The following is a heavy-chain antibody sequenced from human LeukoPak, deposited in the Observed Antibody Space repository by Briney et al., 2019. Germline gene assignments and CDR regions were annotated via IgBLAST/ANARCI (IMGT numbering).Heavy chain of an antibody. CDR1: GFSLSTSGVG. CDR2: IYWDDDN. D-gene: IGHD3-22*01. CDR3: AHRPSYYHSSGYYFRPNYYFDY. Sequence: ESGPTLVNPTQTLTLTCTFSGFSLSTSGVGVGWIRQPPGKALEWLALIYWDDDNRYSPSLKSRLTITKDTSKNQVVLTMTNMDPVDTATYYCAHRPSYYHSSGYYFRPNYYFDYWGQGTLVTVSS. V-gene: IGHV2-5*02. J-gene: IGHJ4*02.